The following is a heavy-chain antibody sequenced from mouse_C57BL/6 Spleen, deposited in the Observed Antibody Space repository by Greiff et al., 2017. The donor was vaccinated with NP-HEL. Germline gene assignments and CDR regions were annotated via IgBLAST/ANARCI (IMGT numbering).Heavy chain of an antibody. J-gene: IGHJ3*01. Sequence: EVKLVESGGGLVKPGGSLKLSCAASGFTFSDYGMHWVRQAPEKGLEWVAYISSGSSTIYYADTVQGRFTISRDNAKNTLFLQMTSRRTEDTAMYDCALLYLAYWGQGTLVTVSA. D-gene: IGHD2-12*01. CDR2: ISSGSSTI. CDR3: ALLYLAY. V-gene: IGHV5-17*01. CDR1: GFTFSDYG.